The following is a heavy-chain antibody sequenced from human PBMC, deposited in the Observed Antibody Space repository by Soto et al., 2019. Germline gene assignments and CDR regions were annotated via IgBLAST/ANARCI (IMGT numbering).Heavy chain of an antibody. CDR2: IYYSGST. V-gene: IGHV4-59*01. J-gene: IGHJ4*02. D-gene: IGHD4-17*01. CDR3: ARADYGEGYYSDF. CDR1: GGSISSYY. Sequence: SETLSLTCAVSGGSISSYYWSWIRQPPGKGLEWIGYIYYSGSTNYNPSLKSRVTISVDTSKNQFSLKLSSVTAADTAVYYCARADYGEGYYSDFCGQGILVTVSS.